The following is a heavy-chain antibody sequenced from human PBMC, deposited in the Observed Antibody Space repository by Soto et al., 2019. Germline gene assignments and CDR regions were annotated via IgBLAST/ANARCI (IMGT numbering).Heavy chain of an antibody. D-gene: IGHD6-6*01. J-gene: IGHJ6*03. V-gene: IGHV3-66*01. Sequence: EVQLVESGGGLVQPGGSLRLSCAASGFTVSSTYMSWVRQAPGKGLEWVSVIYSGGLTYYADSVKGRFTFSRDDSKNTLYLDMNSLRAEDTAVYYCARMRSSSAGRLYYYYYMDVWGKGTTVTVSS. CDR1: GFTVSSTY. CDR3: ARMRSSSAGRLYYYYYMDV. CDR2: IYSGGLT.